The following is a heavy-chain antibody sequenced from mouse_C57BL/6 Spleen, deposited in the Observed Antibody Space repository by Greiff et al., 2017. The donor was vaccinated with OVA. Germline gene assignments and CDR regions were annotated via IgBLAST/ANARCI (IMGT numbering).Heavy chain of an antibody. J-gene: IGHJ2*01. CDR3: ARMDGTVYFGY. Sequence: VQLQQSGPGLVQPSQSLSITCTVSGFSLTSYGVHWVRQSPGKGLEWLGVIWSGGSTDYNAAFISRLSISKDNSKSQVFFKMNSLQADDTAIYYCARMDGTVYFGYWGQGTTLTVSS. CDR2: IWSGGST. CDR1: GFSLTSYG. D-gene: IGHD4-1*01. V-gene: IGHV2-2*01.